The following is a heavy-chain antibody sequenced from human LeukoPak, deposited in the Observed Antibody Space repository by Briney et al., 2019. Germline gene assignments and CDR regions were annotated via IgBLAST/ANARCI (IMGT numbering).Heavy chain of an antibody. CDR2: ISAYNGNT. J-gene: IGHJ4*02. CDR1: GYTFTSYG. V-gene: IGHV1-18*01. CDR3: ARGGNGYGLELDY. Sequence: ASVKVSCKASGYTFTSYGISWVRQAPGQGLEWMGWISAYNGNTNYAQKFQGRVTMTRDTSISTAYMELSRLRSDDTALYYCARGGNGYGLELDYWGQGTLVTVSS. D-gene: IGHD5-18*01.